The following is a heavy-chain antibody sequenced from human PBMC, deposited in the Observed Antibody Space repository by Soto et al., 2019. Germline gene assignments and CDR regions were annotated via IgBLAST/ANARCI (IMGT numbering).Heavy chain of an antibody. CDR1: GFTFSSYG. V-gene: IGHV3-30*18. CDR3: AKENDFWSGYSHYYYYGMDV. D-gene: IGHD3-3*01. J-gene: IGHJ6*02. CDR2: ISYDGSNK. Sequence: GGSLRLSCAASGFTFSSYGMHWVRQAPGKGLEWVAVISYDGSNKYYADSVKGRFTISRDNSKNTLYLQMNSLRAEDTAVYYCAKENDFWSGYSHYYYYGMDVWGQGTTVTVSS.